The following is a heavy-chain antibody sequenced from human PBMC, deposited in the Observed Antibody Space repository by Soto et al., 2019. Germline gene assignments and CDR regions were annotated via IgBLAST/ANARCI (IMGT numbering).Heavy chain of an antibody. CDR1: GGSISSGGYY. J-gene: IGHJ4*02. Sequence: QVQLQESGPGLVKPSQTLSLTCTVSGGSISSGGYYWSWIRQHPGKGLEWIGYIYYSGSTYYNPSLKGRVTISVDMSKNQFSLKLSSVTAADTAVYYCARGSYLDSSGYYSLFDYWGQGTLVTVSS. D-gene: IGHD3-22*01. V-gene: IGHV4-31*03. CDR3: ARGSYLDSSGYYSLFDY. CDR2: IYYSGST.